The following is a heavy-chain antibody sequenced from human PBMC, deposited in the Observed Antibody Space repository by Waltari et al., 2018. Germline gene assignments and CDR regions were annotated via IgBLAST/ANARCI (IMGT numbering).Heavy chain of an antibody. CDR1: GYTFTGYY. D-gene: IGHD3-9*01. J-gene: IGHJ3*02. CDR3: ARDRYIRDYDIWTGYFLVRHDAFDI. V-gene: IGHV1-2*04. CDR2: INPNSGGT. Sequence: GAEVKKPGASVKVSCKASGYTFTGYYMHWVRQAPGQGLEWMGWINPNSGGTNYAQKFQGWVTMTRDTSISTAYMELSRLRSDDTAVYYCARDRYIRDYDIWTGYFLVRHDAFDIWGQGTMVTVSS.